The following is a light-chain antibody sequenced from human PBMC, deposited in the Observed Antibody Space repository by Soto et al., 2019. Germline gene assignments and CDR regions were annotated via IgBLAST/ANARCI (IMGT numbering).Light chain of an antibody. CDR3: TSYTGDDFTFV. V-gene: IGLV2-11*01. CDR1: STDVGNNY. CDR2: DVR. Sequence: QSALTQPRSVSGSPGQSVTIPCTGISTDVGNNYVSWYQQYPGKAPKLIIYDVRKWPSGVPDRFSGSKSGNTASLTISGIRTEDEADYHCTSYTGDDFTFVFGTGTKVTVL. J-gene: IGLJ1*01.